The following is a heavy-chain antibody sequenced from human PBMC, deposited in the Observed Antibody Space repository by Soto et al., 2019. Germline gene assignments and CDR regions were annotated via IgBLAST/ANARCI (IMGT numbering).Heavy chain of an antibody. V-gene: IGHV1-18*01. Sequence: ASVKVSCKASGYTFTSYGISWVRQAPGQGLEWMGWISAYNGNTNYAQKLQGRVTMTTDTSTSTAYMELRSLRSDDTAVYYCARDGGDIVVVVAATPIYWFDPWGQGTLVTVSS. CDR2: ISAYNGNT. J-gene: IGHJ5*02. D-gene: IGHD2-15*01. CDR1: GYTFTSYG. CDR3: ARDGGDIVVVVAATPIYWFDP.